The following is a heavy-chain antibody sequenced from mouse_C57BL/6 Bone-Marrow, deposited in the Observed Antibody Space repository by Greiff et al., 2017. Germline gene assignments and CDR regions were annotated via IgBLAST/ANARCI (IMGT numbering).Heavy chain of an antibody. V-gene: IGHV1-61*01. CDR1: GYTFTSYW. Sequence: VQLQQPGAELVRPGSSVQLSCKASGYTFTSYWMDWVKQRPGQGLEWIGNIYPSDSATHYNQKFKDKATLTVDKSSSTAYMQLSSLTSADSAVYYCARRWLLPDYWGQGTTLTVSS. J-gene: IGHJ2*01. CDR3: ARRWLLPDY. CDR2: IYPSDSAT. D-gene: IGHD2-3*01.